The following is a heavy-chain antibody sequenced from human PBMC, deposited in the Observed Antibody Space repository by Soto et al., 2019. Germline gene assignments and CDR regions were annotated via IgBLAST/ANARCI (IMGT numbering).Heavy chain of an antibody. V-gene: IGHV4-31*03. D-gene: IGHD6-19*01. J-gene: IGHJ3*02. CDR1: GGSISSGGYY. CDR2: IYYSGST. CDR3: ARASEAGSDAFDI. Sequence: NPSETLSLTCTVSGGSISSGGYYWSWIRQHPGKGLEWIGYIYYSGSTYYNPSLKSRVTISVDTSKNQFSLKLGSVTAADTAVYYCARASEAGSDAFDIWGQGTMVTVSS.